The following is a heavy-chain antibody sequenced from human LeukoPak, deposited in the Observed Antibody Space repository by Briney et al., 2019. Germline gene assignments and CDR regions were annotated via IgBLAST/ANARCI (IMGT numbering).Heavy chain of an antibody. D-gene: IGHD4-11*01. CDR3: ARDHPYSNFDY. CDR2: INPNSGGT. V-gene: IGHV1-2*02. CDR1: GYTFTGYY. Sequence: ASVKVSCKASGYTFTGYYMHWVRQAPGQGLEGIGWINPNSGGTSYAQKFQGRVTMTRDTSISTAYMELSRLRSDDTAVYYCARDHPYSNFDYRGQGTLVTVSS. J-gene: IGHJ4*02.